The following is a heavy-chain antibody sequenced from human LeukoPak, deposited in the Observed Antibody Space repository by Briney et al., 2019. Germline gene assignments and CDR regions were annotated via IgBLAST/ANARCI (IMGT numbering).Heavy chain of an antibody. D-gene: IGHD3-22*01. V-gene: IGHV4-31*03. CDR1: GGSISSVGYY. CDR2: IYYSGST. J-gene: IGHJ4*02. Sequence: SETLCLTCTVSGGSISSVGYYWSWIRQHPVKGLEWIGYIYYSGSTYYNPSLKSRVTISVDTSKNQFSLKLSSVTAADTAVYYCARGSGYYFLDYWGQGTLVTVSS. CDR3: ARGSGYYFLDY.